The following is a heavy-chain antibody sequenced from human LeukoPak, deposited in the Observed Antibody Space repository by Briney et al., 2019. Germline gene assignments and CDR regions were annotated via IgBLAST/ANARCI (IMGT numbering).Heavy chain of an antibody. Sequence: SENLSLTGSVSGCSSTNFYWSWLRQPQGKGLVWIGYSFYSGGTNYNPSLKSRVTISVDTSKTQFSLKLSSVTAADTAVYYCARSDGYGLVGIWGQGTMVTVSS. D-gene: IGHD3-10*01. CDR1: GCSSTNFY. CDR3: ARSDGYGLVGI. J-gene: IGHJ3*02. CDR2: SFYSGGT. V-gene: IGHV4-59*12.